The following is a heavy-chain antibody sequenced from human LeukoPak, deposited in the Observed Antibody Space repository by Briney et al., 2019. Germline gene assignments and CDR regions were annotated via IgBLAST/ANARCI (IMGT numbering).Heavy chain of an antibody. V-gene: IGHV3-64*01. CDR3: ASSPPTGTTWYFDL. D-gene: IGHD1-7*01. Sequence: GGSLGLSCAASGFTFSSYAMHWVRQAPGKGLEYVSAISSNGGLTYYANSMKGRFTISRDNSKNTLYLQMGSLRVEDMAVYYCASSPPTGTTWYFDLWGRGTLVTVSS. J-gene: IGHJ2*01. CDR1: GFTFSSYA. CDR2: ISSNGGLT.